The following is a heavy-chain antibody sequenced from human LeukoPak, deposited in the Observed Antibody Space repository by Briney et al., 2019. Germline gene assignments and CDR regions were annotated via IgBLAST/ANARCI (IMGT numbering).Heavy chain of an antibody. CDR2: INPNSGGT. CDR3: ARDPNYHYDASGYTLGF. J-gene: IGHJ4*02. CDR1: GYIFTRHH. D-gene: IGHD3-22*01. V-gene: IGHV1-2*02. Sequence: ASVRVSCKASGYIFTRHHMHWVRQAPGPRLEWVGWINPNSGGTSYAQKFQGRVTMTRDTSISTAYMELSRLTSDDTAVYYCARDPNYHYDASGYTLGFWGQGTLVTVSS.